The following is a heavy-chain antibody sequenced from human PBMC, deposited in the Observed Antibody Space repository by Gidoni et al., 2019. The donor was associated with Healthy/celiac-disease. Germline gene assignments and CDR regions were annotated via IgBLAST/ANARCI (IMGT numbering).Heavy chain of an antibody. V-gene: IGHV1-18*01. Sequence: QVQLVQSGAEVKKPGAPVKVSCKASGYTFTRYGISWVRQAPGQGLEWMGGISAYNVNTNYAKKIQGRVTMTTDTSTSKAYMELRRLRSDDTAVYYCAREGGYTGYYFDYWGQGTLVTVS. J-gene: IGHJ4*02. CDR1: GYTFTRYG. CDR3: AREGGYTGYYFDY. CDR2: ISAYNVNT. D-gene: IGHD6-13*01.